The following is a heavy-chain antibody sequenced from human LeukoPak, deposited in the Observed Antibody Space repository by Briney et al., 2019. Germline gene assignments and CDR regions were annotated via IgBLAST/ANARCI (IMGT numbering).Heavy chain of an antibody. J-gene: IGHJ4*01. Sequence: SETLSLTCTVSGGSISSYYWRWIRKPTGKGLEWIGYIYYSGSTNYNPSLKSRVTIPVDTSKNQFSLKLSSVTAAATAVYYCPRGLKYEILTGSNHYFDYWGQETWSPSPQ. CDR1: GGSISSYY. CDR3: PRGLKYEILTGSNHYFDY. V-gene: IGHV4-59*01. CDR2: IYYSGST. D-gene: IGHD3-9*01.